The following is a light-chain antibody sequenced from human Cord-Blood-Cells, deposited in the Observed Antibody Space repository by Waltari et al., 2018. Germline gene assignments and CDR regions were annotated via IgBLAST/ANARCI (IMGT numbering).Light chain of an antibody. Sequence: EIVLTQSPGTLSLSPGERATLSCRASQSVSSSYLAWYQQKPGQAPRLLISGASSRATGIPDRISCSGSGTDFTLTISRLEPEECAVYYCQQYGSSPMYTFGQGTKLEIK. CDR3: QQYGSSPMYT. J-gene: IGKJ2*01. CDR2: GAS. V-gene: IGKV3-20*01. CDR1: QSVSSSY.